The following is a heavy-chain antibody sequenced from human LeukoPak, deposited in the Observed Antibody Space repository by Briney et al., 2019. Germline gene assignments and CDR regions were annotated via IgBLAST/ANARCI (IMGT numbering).Heavy chain of an antibody. CDR2: MNPNSGNT. CDR3: ARGRSRTYYYDSSGPSRY. CDR1: GYTFTSYD. V-gene: IGHV1-8*01. Sequence: ASVKVSCKASGYTFTSYDINWVRPATGQGLEWMGWMNPNSGNTGYAQKFQGRVTMTRNTSISTAYMELSSLRAEDTAVYYCARGRSRTYYYDSSGPSRYWGQGTLVTVSS. J-gene: IGHJ4*02. D-gene: IGHD3-22*01.